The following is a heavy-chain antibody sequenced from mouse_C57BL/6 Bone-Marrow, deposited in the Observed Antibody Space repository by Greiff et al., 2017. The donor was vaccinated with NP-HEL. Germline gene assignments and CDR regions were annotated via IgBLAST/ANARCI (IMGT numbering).Heavy chain of an antibody. Sequence: VQLQESGAELVRPGASVKFSCTASGFNIKDDYMHWVKQRPEQGLEWIGWIVPENGDTEYASKFQGKATITADTSSNTAYLQLSSLTSEDTAVYYCTTPSNCRYFDGWGTGTTVTVSS. V-gene: IGHV14-4*01. CDR1: GFNIKDDY. D-gene: IGHD2-5*01. CDR2: IVPENGDT. J-gene: IGHJ1*03. CDR3: TTPSNCRYFDG.